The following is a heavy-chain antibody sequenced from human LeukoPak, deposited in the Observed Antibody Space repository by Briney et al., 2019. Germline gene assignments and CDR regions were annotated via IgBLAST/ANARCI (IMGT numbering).Heavy chain of an antibody. D-gene: IGHD3-22*01. Sequence: PSETLSLTCTVSGGSISSADYYWSWIRQPPGEGLEWIGYIDYSGSTYYNPSLKSRVTLSVDASKNQFSLKLRSVTAADTAVYYCARDRRRYYDHKWLIWFDPWGQGTLVTVSS. V-gene: IGHV4-30-4*08. CDR1: GGSISSADYY. CDR2: IDYSGST. CDR3: ARDRRRYYDHKWLIWFDP. J-gene: IGHJ5*02.